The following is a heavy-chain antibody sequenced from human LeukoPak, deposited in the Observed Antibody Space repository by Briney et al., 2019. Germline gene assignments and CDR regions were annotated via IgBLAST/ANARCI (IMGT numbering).Heavy chain of an antibody. D-gene: IGHD2-15*01. CDR2: IYYSGST. CDR3: ARGVTYCSGGSCYSNRIDY. V-gene: IGHV4-38-2*02. Sequence: SETLSLTCTVSGYSISSSYYWGWIRQPPGKGLEWIGSIYYSGSTYYNPSLKSRVTISVDTSKNQFSLKLSSVTAADTAVYYCARGVTYCSGGSCYSNRIDYWGQGTLVTVSS. CDR1: GYSISSSYY. J-gene: IGHJ4*02.